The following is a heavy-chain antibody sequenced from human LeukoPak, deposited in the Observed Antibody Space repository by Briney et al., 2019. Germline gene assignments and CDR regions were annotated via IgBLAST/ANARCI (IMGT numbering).Heavy chain of an antibody. CDR1: GDSVSSNSAA. CDR3: AKSSSGWYWRPAYNWFDP. CDR2: TYYRSKWYN. V-gene: IGHV6-1*01. J-gene: IGHJ5*02. Sequence: SQTLSLTRAISGDSVSSNSAAWKWIRQSPSRGLEWLGRTYYRSKWYNDYAVSVKSRITINLDTSKNQFSLQLNSVTPEDTAVYYCAKSSSGWYWRPAYNWFDPWGQGTLVTVSS. D-gene: IGHD6-19*01.